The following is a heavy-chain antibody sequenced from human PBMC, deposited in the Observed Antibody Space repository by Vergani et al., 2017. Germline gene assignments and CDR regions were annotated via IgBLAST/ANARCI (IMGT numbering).Heavy chain of an antibody. Sequence: QVQLVQSGAEVKKPGASVKVSCKASGYTFTCYYMHWVRQAPGQGLEWMGWINPNSGGKNYAQKFQGRVTMTRDTSISTAYMELGRLRSDDTAVYYCARTSSTYGDYVATTYGMDVWGQGTTVTVSS. J-gene: IGHJ6*02. CDR1: GYTFTCYY. CDR2: INPNSGGK. CDR3: ARTSSTYGDYVATTYGMDV. D-gene: IGHD4-17*01. V-gene: IGHV1-2*02.